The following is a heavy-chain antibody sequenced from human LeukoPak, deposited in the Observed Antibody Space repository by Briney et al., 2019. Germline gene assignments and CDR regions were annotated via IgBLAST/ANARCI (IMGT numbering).Heavy chain of an antibody. CDR1: GFIFSDYY. J-gene: IGHJ6*03. CDR3: ARDPIAAPGTNFYHYYIDV. CDR2: ISTSGISK. D-gene: IGHD6-13*01. V-gene: IGHV3-11*04. Sequence: GGSLRLSCAASGFIFSDYYMTWIRQAPGKGLERISYISTSGISKYYADSVKGRFTISRDNTKNSLYLQMNSLRVDDTGVYYCARDPIAAPGTNFYHYYIDVWGKGTTVTVSS.